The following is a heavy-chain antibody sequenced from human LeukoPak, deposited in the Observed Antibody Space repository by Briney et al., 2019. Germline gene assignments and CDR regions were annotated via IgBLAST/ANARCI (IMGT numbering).Heavy chain of an antibody. CDR2: IYTRGST. J-gene: IGHJ4*02. Sequence: SETLSLTCTVSGGSISSGSYYWSWIRQPAGKGLEWIGRIYTRGSTNYNPSLKSRATISVDTSKNQFSLKLSSVTAADTAVYYCAREVPYTLEVDYWGQGTLVTVSS. CDR3: AREVPYTLEVDY. V-gene: IGHV4-61*02. CDR1: GGSISSGSYY. D-gene: IGHD5-18*01.